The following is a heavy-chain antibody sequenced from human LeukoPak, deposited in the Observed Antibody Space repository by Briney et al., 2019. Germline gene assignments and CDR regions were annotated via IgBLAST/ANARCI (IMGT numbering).Heavy chain of an antibody. J-gene: IGHJ2*01. Sequence: GASVNVSCKASGYTFTSYGISWVRQAPGQGLEWMGWISAYDGNTKYAQKVQGRVTMTTDTSTSTAYMELRSLRSDDTAVYYCARDNYGGNSGYFDLWGRGTLVTVSS. V-gene: IGHV1-18*01. D-gene: IGHD4-23*01. CDR2: ISAYDGNT. CDR3: ARDNYGGNSGYFDL. CDR1: GYTFTSYG.